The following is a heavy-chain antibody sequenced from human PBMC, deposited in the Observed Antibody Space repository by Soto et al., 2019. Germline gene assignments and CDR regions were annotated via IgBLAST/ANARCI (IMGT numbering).Heavy chain of an antibody. CDR3: AKDRYCSSTSCSSLDS. J-gene: IGHJ4*02. Sequence: EVQLLESGGRLVQPGGSLRLSCEASGFTFGSYSMTWVRQAPGKGLEWVSVISGRAGNTYYADSVKGRFAISRDDSKNTVYLHMSSLRVEDTALYYCAKDRYCSSTSCSSLDSWGQGTLVTVSS. CDR1: GFTFGSYS. CDR2: ISGRAGNT. V-gene: IGHV3-23*01. D-gene: IGHD2-2*01.